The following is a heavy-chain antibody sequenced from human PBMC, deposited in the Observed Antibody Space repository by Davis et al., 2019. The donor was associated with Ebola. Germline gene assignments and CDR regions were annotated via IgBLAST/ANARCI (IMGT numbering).Heavy chain of an antibody. J-gene: IGHJ4*02. CDR3: TTLPTGARDY. CDR2: IKSKSDGGTT. CDR1: GFTFSYAW. Sequence: PGGSLRLSCAASGFTFSYAWMSWVRQAPGKGLEWVGRIKSKSDGGTTDYAAPVKGRFTISRDDSKNTWYLQMNSLKAEDTAVYYCTTLPTGARDYWGQGTLVTVSS. D-gene: IGHD2-8*02. V-gene: IGHV3-15*01.